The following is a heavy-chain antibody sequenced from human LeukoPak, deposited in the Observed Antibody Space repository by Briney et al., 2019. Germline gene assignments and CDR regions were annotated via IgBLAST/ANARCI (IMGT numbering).Heavy chain of an antibody. D-gene: IGHD3-10*01. J-gene: IGHJ3*02. CDR3: ARFITMVRGVTHDAFDI. CDR2: IYSGGRT. CDR1: GFTVSSNY. V-gene: IGHV3-53*01. Sequence: PGGSLRLSCAASGFTVSSNYMSWVRQAPGKGLEWVAAIYSGGRTYYADSVKGRFTISRDNSKNTLYLQMNSLRAEDTAVYYCARFITMVRGVTHDAFDIWGQGTMVTVSS.